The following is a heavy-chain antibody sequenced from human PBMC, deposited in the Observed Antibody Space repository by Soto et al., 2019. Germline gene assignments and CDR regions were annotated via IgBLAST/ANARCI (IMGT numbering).Heavy chain of an antibody. J-gene: IGHJ5*02. Sequence: QVQLVQSGAEVKKPGASVKVSCKASGYTFTSYGISWVRQAPGQGLEWMGWISAYNGNTNYAQKLQGRVTMTTDTSTSTAYMELRSLRSDDTAVYYCAGVPRIAVAGGCFDPWGQGTLVTVSS. D-gene: IGHD6-19*01. CDR2: ISAYNGNT. CDR1: GYTFTSYG. CDR3: AGVPRIAVAGGCFDP. V-gene: IGHV1-18*01.